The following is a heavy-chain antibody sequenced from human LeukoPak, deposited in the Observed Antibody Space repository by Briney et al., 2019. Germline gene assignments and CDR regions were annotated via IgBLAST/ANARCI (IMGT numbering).Heavy chain of an antibody. V-gene: IGHV3-20*04. CDR3: ARLGYPYYYYYMDV. D-gene: IGHD2-15*01. CDR2: INWNGGST. Sequence: GGSLRLSCAASGFTFDDYGMSWVRQAPGKGLEWVSGINWNGGSTGYAHSVKGRFTISRDNAKNSLYLQMNSLRAEDTALYYCARLGYPYYYYYMDVWGKGTTVTVSS. J-gene: IGHJ6*03. CDR1: GFTFDDYG.